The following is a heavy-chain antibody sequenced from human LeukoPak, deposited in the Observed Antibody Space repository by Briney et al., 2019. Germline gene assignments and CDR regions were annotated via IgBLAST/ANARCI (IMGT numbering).Heavy chain of an antibody. CDR1: GGTLNSFA. CDR2: IIPIFGTQ. CDR3: ARGDWKYREGSRTIDY. D-gene: IGHD1-1*01. Sequence: SVKVSCKASGGTLNSFAISWVRQAPGQGLEWMGRIIPIFGTQNYAQKFQGRVTFTTDESTSTAHMELSSLRSEDTAVYYCARGDWKYREGSRTIDYWGQGTLVTVYS. J-gene: IGHJ4*02. V-gene: IGHV1-69*05.